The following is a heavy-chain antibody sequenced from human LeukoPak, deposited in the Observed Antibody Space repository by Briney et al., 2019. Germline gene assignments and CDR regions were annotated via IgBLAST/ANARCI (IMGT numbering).Heavy chain of an antibody. J-gene: IGHJ4*02. CDR3: ARGHPVGLRRDGYNYRYFDY. CDR1: GGSISSYY. Sequence: SETLSLTCTVSGGSISSYYWSWIRQPAGKGLEWIGRIYTSGSTNYNPSLKSRVTMSVDTSKNQFSLKLSSVTAADTAVYYCARGHPVGLRRDGYNYRYFDYWGQGTLVTVSS. V-gene: IGHV4-4*07. D-gene: IGHD5-24*01. CDR2: IYTSGST.